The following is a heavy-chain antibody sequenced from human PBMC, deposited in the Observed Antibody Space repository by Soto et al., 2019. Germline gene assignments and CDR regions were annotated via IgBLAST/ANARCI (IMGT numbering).Heavy chain of an antibody. J-gene: IGHJ6*02. D-gene: IGHD2-8*01. Sequence: QVQLVQSGAEVKKPGSSVKVSCKASGGTFSTYSISWVRQAPGQGLEWMGASLPIFGTSHYAQNFQGRVPITAGESTSTDYVEPRSLRPYDTAVYYCSRVGLYPKSSLYCGMYVWDQVTTVTDSS. CDR3: SRVGLYPKSSLYCGMYV. V-gene: IGHV1-69*01. CDR2: SLPIFGTS. CDR1: GGTFSTYS.